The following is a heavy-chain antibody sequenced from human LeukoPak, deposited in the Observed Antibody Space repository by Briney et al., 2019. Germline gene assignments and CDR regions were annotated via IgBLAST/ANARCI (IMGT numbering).Heavy chain of an antibody. Sequence: PSETLSLTCTVSGGSISSSSYYWGWIRQPPGKGLEWIGSIYYSGSTYYNPSLKSRVTISVDTSKNQFSLKLSSVTAADTAVYYCARDRWFGETRHQFDYWGQGTLVTVSS. D-gene: IGHD3-10*01. CDR1: GGSISSSSYY. J-gene: IGHJ4*02. CDR3: ARDRWFGETRHQFDY. CDR2: IYYSGST. V-gene: IGHV4-39*07.